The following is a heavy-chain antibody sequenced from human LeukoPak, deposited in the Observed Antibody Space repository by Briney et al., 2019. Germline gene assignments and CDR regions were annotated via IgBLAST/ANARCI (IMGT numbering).Heavy chain of an antibody. CDR2: ISSSSSTI. Sequence: PGGSLRLSCAASGFTFRSYSMNWVRQAPGKRLEWVSYISSSSSTIYYADAVKGRFTISRDNAKNSLYLQMNSLRAEDTAAYYCASTPSRGAFDIWGQGTMVTVSS. V-gene: IGHV3-48*01. CDR3: ASTPSRGAFDI. J-gene: IGHJ3*02. CDR1: GFTFRSYS.